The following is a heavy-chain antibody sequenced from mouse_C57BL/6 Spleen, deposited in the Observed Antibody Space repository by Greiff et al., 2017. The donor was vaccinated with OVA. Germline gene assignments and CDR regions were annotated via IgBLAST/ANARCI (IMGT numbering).Heavy chain of an antibody. V-gene: IGHV1-61*01. CDR1: GYTFTSYW. D-gene: IGHD2-3*01. CDR2: IYPSDSET. CDR3: ARSGGYYAGRYFDY. J-gene: IGHJ2*01. Sequence: QVQLQQPGAELVRPGSSVKLSCKASGYTFTSYWMDWVKQRPGQGLEWIGNIYPSDSETHYNQKFKDKATLTVDKSSSTAYMQLSSLTSEDSAVYYCARSGGYYAGRYFDYWGQGPTLTVSS.